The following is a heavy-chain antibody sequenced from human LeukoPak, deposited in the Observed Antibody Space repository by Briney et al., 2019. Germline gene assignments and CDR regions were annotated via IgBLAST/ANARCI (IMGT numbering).Heavy chain of an antibody. V-gene: IGHV3-23*01. CDR1: GFGYSTFA. Sequence: GGSLRLSCAASGFGYSTFAMAWVRQAPGKGLEWVSTISTSGETTYYADSVKGRFTISRDNSKNTLYLQMSSLRAEDTAVYYCAKDYRYCTSTSCYGDDAFDIWGQGTMVTVSS. J-gene: IGHJ3*02. D-gene: IGHD2-2*01. CDR3: AKDYRYCTSTSCYGDDAFDI. CDR2: ISTSGETT.